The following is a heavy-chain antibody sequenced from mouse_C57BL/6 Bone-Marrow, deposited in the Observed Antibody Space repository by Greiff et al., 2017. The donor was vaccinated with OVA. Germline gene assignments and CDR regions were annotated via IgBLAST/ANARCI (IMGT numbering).Heavy chain of an antibody. D-gene: IGHD2-3*01. Sequence: EVQLQQSGPELVKPGASVTISCKASGYSFTDYNMNWVKQSHGKSLEWIGVINPNYGTTSYNQKFKGKATLTVDPSSSTAYMQLNSLTSEDCAIYYCERRGYYGFAYWGQGTLVTVSA. V-gene: IGHV1-39*01. J-gene: IGHJ3*01. CDR1: GYSFTDYN. CDR2: INPNYGTT. CDR3: ERRGYYGFAY.